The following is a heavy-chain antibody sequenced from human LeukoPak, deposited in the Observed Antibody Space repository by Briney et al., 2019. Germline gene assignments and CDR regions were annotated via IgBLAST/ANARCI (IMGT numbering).Heavy chain of an antibody. CDR1: GGSISSNGYY. CDR3: ARRHYYGSGASYYFDY. D-gene: IGHD3-10*01. J-gene: IGHJ4*02. CDR2: IYYSGST. Sequence: SETLSLTCTVSGGSISSNGYYWAWFRQPPGKGLEWIGYIYYSGSTNYNPSLKSRVTISVDTSKNQLSLNLSSVTAADTAVYYCARRHYYGSGASYYFDYWGQGTLVTVPS. V-gene: IGHV4-61*05.